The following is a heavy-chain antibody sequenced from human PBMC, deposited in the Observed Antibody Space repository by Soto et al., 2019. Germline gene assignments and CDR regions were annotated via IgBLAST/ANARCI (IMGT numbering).Heavy chain of an antibody. J-gene: IGHJ4*02. CDR3: AKDSIPYSSSYDLDH. CDR1: GFSFSGFA. Sequence: EVQLLESGGGLVQPGGSLRLSCVASGFSFSGFAMSWVRQAPGKGLVWVSSITGTGVSIYYADSVRGRFTISRDNSKNTLYLQMRSPRAEDTARYYCAKDSIPYSSSYDLDHWGRGALVTVSS. CDR2: ITGTGVSI. V-gene: IGHV3-23*01. D-gene: IGHD6-6*01.